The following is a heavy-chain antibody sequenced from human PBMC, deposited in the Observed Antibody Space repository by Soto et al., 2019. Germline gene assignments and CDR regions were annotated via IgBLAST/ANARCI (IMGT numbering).Heavy chain of an antibody. CDR1: GFTFSSYA. Sequence: GGSLRLSCAASGFTFSSYAMNWVRQAPGKGLQWVSGISGSGGSTYYADSVKGRFTISRDNFKNTLYLQMNSLRAEDTAVYYCAKDDRYNWNDATFYFDYWGQGTPVTVSS. V-gene: IGHV3-23*01. J-gene: IGHJ4*02. D-gene: IGHD1-1*01. CDR3: AKDDRYNWNDATFYFDY. CDR2: ISGSGGST.